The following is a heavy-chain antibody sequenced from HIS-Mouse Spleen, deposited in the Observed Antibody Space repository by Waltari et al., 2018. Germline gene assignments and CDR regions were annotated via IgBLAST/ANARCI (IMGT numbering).Heavy chain of an antibody. D-gene: IGHD6-13*01. CDR1: GGSISSSSYY. J-gene: IGHJ2*01. Sequence: QLQLQESGPGLVKPSETLSLTCTVSGGSISSSSYYWGWIRRPPGKGMEWTGSIYYSGSTYYNPSLKSRVTISVDTSKNQFSLKLSSVTAADTAVYYCARESPYSSSWYDWYFDLWGRGTLVTVSS. CDR3: ARESPYSSSWYDWYFDL. V-gene: IGHV4-39*07. CDR2: IYYSGST.